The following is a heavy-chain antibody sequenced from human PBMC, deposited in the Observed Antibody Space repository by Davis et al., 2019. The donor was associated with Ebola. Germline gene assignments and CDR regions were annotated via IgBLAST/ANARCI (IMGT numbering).Heavy chain of an antibody. CDR2: ITPFNGNT. J-gene: IGHJ6*04. Sequence: SVKVSCKASGYTFTSYAMNWVRQAPGQALEWMGWITPFNGNTNYAQKFQDRVTITRDRSMSTAYMELSSLRSEDTAMYYCAYDMDVWGKGTTVTVSS. CDR1: GYTFTSYA. CDR3: AYDMDV. V-gene: IGHV1-45*02.